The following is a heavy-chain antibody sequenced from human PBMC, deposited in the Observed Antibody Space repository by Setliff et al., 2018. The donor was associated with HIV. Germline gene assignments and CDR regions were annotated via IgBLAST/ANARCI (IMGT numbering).Heavy chain of an antibody. CDR3: ARDPPWNYDSSGYPYYFDY. J-gene: IGHJ4*02. Sequence: GGSLRLSCATSGFTFSTYAMNWVRQAPGKGLEWVSVIGGSGVSTYYAESVKGRFIISRDNSKNSLYLQMNSLRAEDTAVYYCARDPPWNYDSSGYPYYFDYWGQGTLVTVSS. V-gene: IGHV3-23*01. CDR2: IGGSGVST. D-gene: IGHD3-22*01. CDR1: GFTFSTYA.